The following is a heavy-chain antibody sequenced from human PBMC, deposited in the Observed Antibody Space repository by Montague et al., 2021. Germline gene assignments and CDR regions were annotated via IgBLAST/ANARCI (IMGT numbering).Heavy chain of an antibody. CDR2: IYDSGTT. Sequence: SKTLSLTCTVTGGSISEFYWSWIRQSPEKGLEWIGYIYDSGTTNYNPSLKSRVTISADTSMNRFSLNLRSVTAADTAVYFCARRLGIRAPFDYWGQGTLVTVSS. CDR1: GGSISEFY. V-gene: IGHV4-59*08. J-gene: IGHJ4*02. D-gene: IGHD7-27*01. CDR3: ARRLGIRAPFDY.